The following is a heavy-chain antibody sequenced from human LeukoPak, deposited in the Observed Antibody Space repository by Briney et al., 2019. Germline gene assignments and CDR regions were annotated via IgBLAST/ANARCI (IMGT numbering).Heavy chain of an antibody. CDR1: GGTFSSYA. J-gene: IGHJ5*02. V-gene: IGHV1-69*13. Sequence: VASVKVSCKTYGGTFSSYAIIWVRQAPGQGLEWMGGIIPILGTANYAQKFQGRVTITADESTSTAYMELSSLRSEDTAVYYCARGAWSIAARPGNWFDPWGQGTLVTVSS. CDR2: IIPILGTA. D-gene: IGHD6-6*01. CDR3: ARGAWSIAARPGNWFDP.